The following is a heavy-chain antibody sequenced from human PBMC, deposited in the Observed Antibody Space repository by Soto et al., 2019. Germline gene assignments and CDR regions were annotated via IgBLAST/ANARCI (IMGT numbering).Heavy chain of an antibody. CDR3: ARDLGVFYGSGSYYYFDY. J-gene: IGHJ4*02. D-gene: IGHD3-10*01. CDR1: GYTFTSYY. V-gene: IGHV1-46*03. Sequence: QVQLVQSGAEVKKPGASVKVSCKASGYTFTSYYMHWVRQAPGQGLEWMGIINPSGGSTSYAQKFQGRVTMTRDTSSSTVYMELSSLRSEDTAVYYCARDLGVFYGSGSYYYFDYWCQGTLVTVSS. CDR2: INPSGGST.